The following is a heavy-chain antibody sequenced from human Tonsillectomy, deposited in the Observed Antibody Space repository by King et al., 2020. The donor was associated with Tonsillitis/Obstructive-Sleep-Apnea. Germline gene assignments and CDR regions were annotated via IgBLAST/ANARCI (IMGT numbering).Heavy chain of an antibody. CDR1: GFTFGDYS. Sequence: VQLVESGGGLEQPGRSLRLSCEGSGFTFGDYSMTWVRQAPGRGLEWVGLIRSKAYGGTTEYAASVKGRFTMSRDDSKSTAYLQMNSLKIEDTAVYYCTRTPYVWGSDRYYDGLDVWGQGTTVTVSS. CDR2: IRSKAYGGTT. J-gene: IGHJ6*02. CDR3: TRTPYVWGSDRYYDGLDV. V-gene: IGHV3-49*04. D-gene: IGHD3-16*02.